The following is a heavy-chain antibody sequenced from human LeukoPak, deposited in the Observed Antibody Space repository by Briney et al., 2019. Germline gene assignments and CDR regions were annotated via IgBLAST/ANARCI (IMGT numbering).Heavy chain of an antibody. CDR2: ISSSGSTI. Sequence: PGGSLRLSCAASGFTFSSYEMNWVRQAPGKGLEWVSYISSSGSTIYYADSVKGRFTISRDNAKNSLYLQMNSLRAEDTAVYYCAREGSSYFDYWGQGTLVTVSS. CDR1: GFTFSSYE. J-gene: IGHJ4*02. CDR3: AREGSSYFDY. D-gene: IGHD6-13*01. V-gene: IGHV3-48*03.